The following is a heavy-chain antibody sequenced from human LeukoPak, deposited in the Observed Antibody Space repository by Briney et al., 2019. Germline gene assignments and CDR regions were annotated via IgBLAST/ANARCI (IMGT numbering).Heavy chain of an antibody. V-gene: IGHV4-59*01. J-gene: IGHJ3*02. CDR1: GGSISSYY. CDR3: ARMLDRTNAFDI. CDR2: IYYSGST. Sequence: KPSETLSLTCTVSGGSISSYYWSWIRQPPGKGLEWIGYIYYSGSTNYNPSLKSRVTISVDTSKNQFSLKLSSVTAADTAVYYCARMLDRTNAFDIWGQGTMVTVSS. D-gene: IGHD1-14*01.